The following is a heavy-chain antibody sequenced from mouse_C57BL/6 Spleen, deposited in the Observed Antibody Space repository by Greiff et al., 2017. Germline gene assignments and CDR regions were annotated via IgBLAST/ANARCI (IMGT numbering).Heavy chain of an antibody. CDR2: INPNNGGT. CDR3: ARSSYSKGAWFAY. D-gene: IGHD2-5*01. CDR1: GYTFTDYN. J-gene: IGHJ3*01. V-gene: IGHV1-22*01. Sequence: EVKLVESGPELVKPGASVKMSCKASGYTFTDYNMHWVKQSHGKSLEWIGYINPNNGGTSYNQKFKGKATLTVNKSSSTAYMELRSLTSEDSAVYYCARSSYSKGAWFAYWGQGTLVTVSA.